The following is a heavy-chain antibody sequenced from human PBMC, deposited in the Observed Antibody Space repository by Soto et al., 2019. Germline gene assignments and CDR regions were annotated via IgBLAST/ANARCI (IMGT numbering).Heavy chain of an antibody. D-gene: IGHD4-17*01. J-gene: IGHJ5*02. Sequence: SETLSLTCAVYGGSFSGYYWSWIRQPPGKGLEWIGEINHSGSTNYNPSLKSRVTISVDTSKNQFSLKLSSVTAADTAVYYCASHVGESRTQAMTTVTTSGDNWFDPWGQGTLVTVSS. CDR1: GGSFSGYY. V-gene: IGHV4-34*01. CDR3: ASHVGESRTQAMTTVTTSGDNWFDP. CDR2: INHSGST.